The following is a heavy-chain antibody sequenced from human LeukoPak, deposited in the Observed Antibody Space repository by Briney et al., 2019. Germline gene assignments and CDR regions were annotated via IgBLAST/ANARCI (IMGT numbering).Heavy chain of an antibody. J-gene: IGHJ5*02. V-gene: IGHV4-59*01. CDR1: GASINNYY. CDR3: ASIYYYDSAPIDP. D-gene: IGHD3-22*01. Sequence: SETLSLTCTVSGASINNYYWSWIRQPPGKGLEWIGYIYYSGSTNYNPSLKSRVTISVDTSKNQFSLKLSSVTAADTAVYYCASIYYYDSAPIDPWGQGTLVTVSS. CDR2: IYYSGST.